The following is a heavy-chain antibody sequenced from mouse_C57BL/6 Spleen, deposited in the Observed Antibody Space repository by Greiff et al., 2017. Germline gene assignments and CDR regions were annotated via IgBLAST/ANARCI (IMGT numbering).Heavy chain of an antibody. CDR1: GYAFSSYW. CDR3: ARGESIDWYFDV. D-gene: IGHD2-10*02. J-gene: IGHJ1*03. CDR2: IYPGDGDT. V-gene: IGHV1-82*01. Sequence: QVQLQQSGAELVKPGASVKISCKASGYAFSSYWMNWVKQRPGKGLEWIGRIYPGDGDTNYNGKFKGKATLTADKSSSTAYMQLSSLTSEDSAVYYCARGESIDWYFDVWGTGTTVTVSS.